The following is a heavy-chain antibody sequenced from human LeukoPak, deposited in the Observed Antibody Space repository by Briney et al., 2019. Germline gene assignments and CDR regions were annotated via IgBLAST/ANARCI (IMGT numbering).Heavy chain of an antibody. J-gene: IGHJ5*02. V-gene: IGHV4-39*01. Sequence: SETLSLTCTVSGGSISSSSYDCWGWIRQPPGKGLEWIGTMDYSGSTYYNPSVKSRVTISADTSKNQFSLKLISVTAADTAVYYCARHKPRFYYGSGSYRGDWFDPWGQGTLVTVSS. CDR2: MDYSGST. D-gene: IGHD3-10*01. CDR3: ARHKPRFYYGSGSYRGDWFDP. CDR1: GGSISSSSYD.